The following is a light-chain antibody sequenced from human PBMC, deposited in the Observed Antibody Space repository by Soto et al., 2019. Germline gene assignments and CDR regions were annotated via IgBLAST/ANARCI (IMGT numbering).Light chain of an antibody. CDR3: CSYTSSSPCV. V-gene: IGLV2-14*02. J-gene: IGLJ1*01. CDR2: EGT. Sequence: QSVLTQPASVSGSPGQSITISCTGTSSDVVNDLLVSWYQQQPGKAPKLMIYEGTKRPAGVSDRFSGSKSGNTASLTISGLQAEDEADYYCCSYTSSSPCVFGTGTKVTVL. CDR1: SSDVVNDLL.